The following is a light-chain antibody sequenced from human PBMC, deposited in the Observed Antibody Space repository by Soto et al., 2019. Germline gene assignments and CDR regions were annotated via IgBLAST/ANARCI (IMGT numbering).Light chain of an antibody. J-gene: IGLJ3*02. CDR1: SGHSSYI. Sequence: QSVLTQSSSASASLGSSVKLTCTLSSGHSSYIIAWHQQQPGKAPRYLMKLEGSGSYNKGRGVPDRFSGSSSGADRYLTISKHQFEDEAEYYCATLDSNTHTVFGGGTKLTVL. CDR2: LEGSGSY. V-gene: IGLV4-60*02. CDR3: ATLDSNTHTV.